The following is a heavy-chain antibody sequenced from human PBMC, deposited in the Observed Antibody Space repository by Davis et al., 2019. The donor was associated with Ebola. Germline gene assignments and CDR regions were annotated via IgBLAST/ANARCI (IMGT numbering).Heavy chain of an antibody. J-gene: IGHJ2*01. D-gene: IGHD1-26*01. V-gene: IGHV3-11*04. CDR3: ARDKGAGPYWYFDL. CDR2: ISSSGSTT. Sequence: PGGSLRLSCVASGFTFSDYDMTWIRQAPGKGPEWVSHISSSGSTTYYGDSVKGRFTISRDNAKNSLYLQMNSLRAEDTAVYYCARDKGAGPYWYFDLWGRGTLVTVSS. CDR1: GFTFSDYD.